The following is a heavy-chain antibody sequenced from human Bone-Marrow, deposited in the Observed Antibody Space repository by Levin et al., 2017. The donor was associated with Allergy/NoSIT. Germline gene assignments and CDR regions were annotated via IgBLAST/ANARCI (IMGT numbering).Heavy chain of an antibody. CDR3: ARGITLYDFSRAHRSYYFDS. CDR2: IHHSGNT. D-gene: IGHD3-3*01. J-gene: IGHJ4*02. CDR1: GTSIGTYF. Sequence: SETLSLLCSVSGTSIGTYFWSWLRQPPGQGLEWIGYIHHSGNTNYNPSLTGRVVISLDMSKNQFSLELSSVTAADTAVYFCARGITLYDFSRAHRSYYFDSWSQGSLVTVSP. V-gene: IGHV4-59*13.